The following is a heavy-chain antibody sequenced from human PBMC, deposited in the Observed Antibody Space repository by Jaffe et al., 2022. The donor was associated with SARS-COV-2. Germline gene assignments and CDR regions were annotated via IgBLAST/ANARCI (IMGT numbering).Heavy chain of an antibody. Sequence: EVQLVESGGGLVQPGGSLRLSCAASGFTFSSYDMHWVRQATGKGLEWVSAIGTAGDTYYPGSVKGRFTISRENAKNSLYLQMNSLRAGDTAVYYCARAWGGGGRSYGMDVWGQGTTVTVSS. D-gene: IGHD1-26*01. V-gene: IGHV3-13*01. CDR2: IGTAGDT. CDR3: ARAWGGGGRSYGMDV. CDR1: GFTFSSYD. J-gene: IGHJ6*02.